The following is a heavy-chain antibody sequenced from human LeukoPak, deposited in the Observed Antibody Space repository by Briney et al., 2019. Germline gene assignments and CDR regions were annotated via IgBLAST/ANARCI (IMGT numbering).Heavy chain of an antibody. CDR3: ARDGTVTTTNWFDP. CDR2: INHSGST. V-gene: IGHV4-34*01. D-gene: IGHD4-11*01. J-gene: IGHJ5*02. CDR1: GGSFSGYY. Sequence: SGTLSLTCAVYGGSFSGYYWSWIRQPPGKGLEWIGEINHSGSTNYNPSLKSRVTISVDTSKNQFSLKLSSVTAADTAVYYCARDGTVTTTNWFDPWGQGTLVTVSS.